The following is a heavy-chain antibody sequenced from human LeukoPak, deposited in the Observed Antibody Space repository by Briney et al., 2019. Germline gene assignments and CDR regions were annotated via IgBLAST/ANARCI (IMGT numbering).Heavy chain of an antibody. D-gene: IGHD2-15*01. CDR3: ARGAIDIVVVVAATFFDY. CDR1: GDTFTSYG. V-gene: IGHV1-18*01. CDR2: ISAYNGNT. Sequence: ASVKVSCKASGDTFTSYGISWVRQAPGQGFEWMGWISAYNGNTNYAQKLQGRVTMTTDTSTSTAYMELRSLRSDDTAVYYCARGAIDIVVVVAATFFDYWGQGTLVTVSS. J-gene: IGHJ4*02.